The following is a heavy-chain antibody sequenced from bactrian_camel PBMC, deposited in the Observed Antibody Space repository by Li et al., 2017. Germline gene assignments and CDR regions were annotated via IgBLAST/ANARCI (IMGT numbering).Heavy chain of an antibody. D-gene: IGHD6*01. CDR1: GYTYSNTC. V-gene: IGHV3S1*01. J-gene: IGHJ4*01. CDR2: IATGSGNT. CDR3: AAKAWCSDSWANANMYNY. Sequence: VQLVESGGGSVQAGGSLRLSCEISGYTYSNTCMSWFRQAAPGKAREGVARIATGSGNTYYADSVKGRFTISQDNAKKTVYLQMTSLKAEDTGMYYCAAKAWCSDSWANANMYNYWGQGTQVTVS.